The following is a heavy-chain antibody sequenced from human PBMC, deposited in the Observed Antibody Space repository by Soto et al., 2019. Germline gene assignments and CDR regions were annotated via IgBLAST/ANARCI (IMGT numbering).Heavy chain of an antibody. CDR3: ATAGAYDYVWGSYRIDAFDI. J-gene: IGHJ3*02. V-gene: IGHV1-24*01. Sequence: ASVKVSCKVSGYTLTELSMHWVRQAPGKGLEWMGGFDPEDGETIYAQKFQGRVTMTEDTSTDTAYMELSSLRSEDTAVYYCATAGAYDYVWGSYRIDAFDIWGQGTMSPSPQ. CDR2: FDPEDGET. D-gene: IGHD3-16*02. CDR1: GYTLTELS.